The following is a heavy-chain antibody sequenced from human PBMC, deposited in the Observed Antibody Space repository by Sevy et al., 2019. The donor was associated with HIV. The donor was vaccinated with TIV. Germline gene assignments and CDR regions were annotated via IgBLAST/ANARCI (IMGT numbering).Heavy chain of an antibody. CDR3: ARVYSSAPHFDI. D-gene: IGHD6-19*01. Sequence: SETLSLTCGDSGGSFSAYNWSWIRQPPGKGLEWIGEINRSGSTNYNPSLKSRVTISVDTSKKQFSLNLSSVTAADTAVYYCARVYSSAPHFDIWGQGTMVTVSS. CDR2: INRSGST. J-gene: IGHJ3*02. V-gene: IGHV4-34*01. CDR1: GGSFSAYN.